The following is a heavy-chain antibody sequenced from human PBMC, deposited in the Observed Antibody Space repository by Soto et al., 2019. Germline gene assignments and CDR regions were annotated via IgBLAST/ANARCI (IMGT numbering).Heavy chain of an antibody. CDR3: ALGANYYDSSGYYQTVDY. CDR2: IDPSDSYT. V-gene: IGHV5-10-1*01. Sequence: DESLNGKCEVYGYSFTNCCISFVRQMPAKGLEWMGRIDPSDSYTNYSPSFEGHVTISADKFISTAYLQWSSLKASDTAMYYCALGANYYDSSGYYQTVDYWGQGTLVTVSS. J-gene: IGHJ4*02. D-gene: IGHD3-22*01. CDR1: GYSFTNCC.